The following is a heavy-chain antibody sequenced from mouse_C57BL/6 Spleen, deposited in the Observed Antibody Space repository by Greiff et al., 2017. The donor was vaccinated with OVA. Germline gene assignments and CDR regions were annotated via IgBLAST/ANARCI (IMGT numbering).Heavy chain of an antibody. J-gene: IGHJ1*03. D-gene: IGHD1-1*01. Sequence: QVQLQQPGAELVKPGASVKMSCKASGYTFTSYWITWVKQRPGQGLEWIGDIYPGSGSTNYNEKFKSKATLTVDTSSRTAYMQLSSLTSEDSAVYYCARRDYGSSYWYFDVWGTGTTVTVSS. V-gene: IGHV1-55*01. CDR2: IYPGSGST. CDR1: GYTFTSYW. CDR3: ARRDYGSSYWYFDV.